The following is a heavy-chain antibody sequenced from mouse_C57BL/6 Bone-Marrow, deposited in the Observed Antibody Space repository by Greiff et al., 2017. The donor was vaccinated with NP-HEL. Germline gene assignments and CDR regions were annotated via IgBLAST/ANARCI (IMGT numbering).Heavy chain of an antibody. CDR3: ASHSSGYVRYFDV. Sequence: QVQLKESGAELAKPGASVKLSCKASGYTFTSYWMHWVKQRPGQGLEWIGYINPISGYTKYNQKFKDKATLTADKSSSTAYMQLSSLTYEDSAVYYCASHSSGYVRYFDVWGTGTTVTVSS. J-gene: IGHJ1*03. V-gene: IGHV1-7*01. CDR2: INPISGYT. CDR1: GYTFTSYW. D-gene: IGHD3-2*02.